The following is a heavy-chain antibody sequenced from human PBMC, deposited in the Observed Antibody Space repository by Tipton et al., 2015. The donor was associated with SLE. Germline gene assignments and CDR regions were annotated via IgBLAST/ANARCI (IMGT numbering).Heavy chain of an antibody. V-gene: IGHV3-23*01. D-gene: IGHD2-15*01. CDR2: FSGSGGST. CDR1: GITLSSHA. Sequence: SLRLSCAASGITLSSHAISWVRQPPGKGLEWVSGFSGSGGSTYHADSVKGRFSISRDNSKNTLYLQMNSLRAEDTAIYYCASKAGPDCSVGTCFYFDYWGQGTLVTVSS. CDR3: ASKAGPDCSVGTCFYFDY. J-gene: IGHJ4*02.